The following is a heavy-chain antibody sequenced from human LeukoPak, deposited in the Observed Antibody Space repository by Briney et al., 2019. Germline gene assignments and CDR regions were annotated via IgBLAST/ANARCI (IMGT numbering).Heavy chain of an antibody. J-gene: IGHJ4*02. Sequence: GESLKISCKGSGYSFTNYWIGWVRQMPGKGLEWMGRIYPGDYDTRYSPSFQGQVTISADKSISTAYLQWSSLKASDTAMYYCARHRGSSSGGGCYYDYWGQGTLVTVSS. CDR1: GYSFTNYW. CDR3: ARHRGSSSGGGCYYDY. V-gene: IGHV5-51*01. D-gene: IGHD2-15*01. CDR2: IYPGDYDT.